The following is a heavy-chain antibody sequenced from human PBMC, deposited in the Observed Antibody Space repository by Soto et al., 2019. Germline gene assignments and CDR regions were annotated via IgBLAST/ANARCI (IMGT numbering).Heavy chain of an antibody. D-gene: IGHD4-4*01. CDR2: IYSGGST. V-gene: IGHV3-66*01. Sequence: GGSLRLSCAASGFTVSSNYMSWVRQAPGKGLEWVSVIYSGGSTYYADSVKGRFTISRDNSKNTLYLQMNSLRAEDTAVYYCAREPGTVNTDYSYYYGMDVWGQGTTVTVSS. CDR3: AREPGTVNTDYSYYYGMDV. CDR1: GFTVSSNY. J-gene: IGHJ6*02.